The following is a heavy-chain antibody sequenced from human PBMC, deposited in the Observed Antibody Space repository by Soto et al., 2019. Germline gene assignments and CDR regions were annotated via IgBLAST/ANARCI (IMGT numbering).Heavy chain of an antibody. Sequence: GGSLRLSCAASGFDFSSYAMSWVRQAPGKGLECISLISGTGVPTLYAESVKGRFSVSRDNSKDTLFLEMNNLGVDDTTMYYCAKSFCSSSSCFFLWVDPWGPGTLVTVSS. CDR1: GFDFSSYA. V-gene: IGHV3-23*01. D-gene: IGHD2-2*01. CDR3: AKSFCSSSSCFFLWVDP. J-gene: IGHJ5*02. CDR2: ISGTGVPT.